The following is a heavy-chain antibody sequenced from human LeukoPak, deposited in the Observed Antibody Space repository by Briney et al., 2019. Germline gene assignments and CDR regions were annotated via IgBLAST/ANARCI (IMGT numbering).Heavy chain of an antibody. CDR3: VRQQTSHGNFDY. J-gene: IGHJ4*02. CDR2: IGTAGDT. Sequence: GGSLSLSCATSGFTFSNHAMHWVRQATGKGLEWVSAIGTAGDTFYPGSVKGRFTISRENAKNSLSLQINSLKAEDTAVYYCVRQQTSHGNFDYWGQGTLVTVSS. V-gene: IGHV3-13*01. D-gene: IGHD1-26*01. CDR1: GFTFSNHA.